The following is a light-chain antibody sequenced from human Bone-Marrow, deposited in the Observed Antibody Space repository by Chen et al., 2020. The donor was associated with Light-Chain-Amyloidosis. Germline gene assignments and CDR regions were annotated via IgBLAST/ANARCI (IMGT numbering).Light chain of an antibody. J-gene: IGLJ1*01. CDR3: SSYTITNTLV. CDR2: EVT. V-gene: IGLV2-14*01. Sequence: QSALTQPASVSGSPGQSITISCTGTSSDVGGDNHVSWYQQHPDQAPTLMIYEVTNRPSWVPDRCAGSKAANTASLTISVLQTEDEADYFCSSYTITNTLVVGSGTRVTVL. CDR1: SSDVGGDNH.